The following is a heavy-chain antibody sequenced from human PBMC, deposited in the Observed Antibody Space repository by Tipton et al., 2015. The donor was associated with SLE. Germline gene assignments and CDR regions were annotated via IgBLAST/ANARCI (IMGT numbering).Heavy chain of an antibody. CDR1: GVTVSSNF. CDR3: ARDLLAWGSEKRWVSDR. Sequence: VQLVQSGGGLVRPGESLRLSCAVSGVTVSSNFMSWVRQSPGKGLEWVSVIYPSGSTFYADSVKGRFSISRDDSKNTLHLQINNMRAEDTAVYYCARDLLAWGSEKRWVSDRWGQGTLVTVSS. CDR2: IYPSGST. V-gene: IGHV3-53*04. D-gene: IGHD3/OR15-3a*01. J-gene: IGHJ5*02.